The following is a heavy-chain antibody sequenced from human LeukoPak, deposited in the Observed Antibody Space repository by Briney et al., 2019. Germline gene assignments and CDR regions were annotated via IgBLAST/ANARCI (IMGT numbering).Heavy chain of an antibody. J-gene: IGHJ3*02. CDR3: AKVGSGSSQLYPFDI. CDR2: ISGGGGST. CDR1: GFTFSSYA. V-gene: IGHV3-23*01. Sequence: GGSLRLSCAASGFTFSSYAMSWVRQAPGKGLEWVSGISGGGGSTYYADSVKGRFTISRDNSKNTLYLQKNSLRAEDTGLYFCAKVGSGSSQLYPFDIWGQGTMVTVSP. D-gene: IGHD2-15*01.